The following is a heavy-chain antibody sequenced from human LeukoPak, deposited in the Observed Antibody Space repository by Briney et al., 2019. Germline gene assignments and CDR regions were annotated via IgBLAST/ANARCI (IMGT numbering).Heavy chain of an antibody. CDR1: GFTFSSYW. CDR2: INSDGSSI. D-gene: IGHD2-2*01. J-gene: IGHJ4*02. Sequence: GGSLRLSXAASGFTFSSYWMHWVRQAPGKGLVWVSRINSDGSSISYADSVKGRFTISRDNAKNTLYLQVNSLRPEDTAVYYCASWYQLLSYWGQGTLVTVSS. V-gene: IGHV3-74*01. CDR3: ASWYQLLSY.